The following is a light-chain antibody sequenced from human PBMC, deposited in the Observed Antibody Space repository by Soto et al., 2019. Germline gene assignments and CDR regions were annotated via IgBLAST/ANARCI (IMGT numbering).Light chain of an antibody. V-gene: IGLV1-44*01. CDR3: ASWDDSLNAYV. CDR1: SSNIGSNS. J-gene: IGLJ1*01. Sequence: QSVLTQPPSASATPGQRVTISCSGSSSNIGSNSVNWYQQVPGTAPRLLIYSNNQRPSGVPDRLSGSKSGTSASLAIGGLQSEDEADYYCASWDDSLNAYVFGGGIKLTVL. CDR2: SNN.